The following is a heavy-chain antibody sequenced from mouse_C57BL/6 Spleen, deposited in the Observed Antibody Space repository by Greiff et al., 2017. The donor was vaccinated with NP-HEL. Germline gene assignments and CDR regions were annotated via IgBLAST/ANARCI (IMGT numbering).Heavy chain of an antibody. CDR2: VWSDGST. CDR1: GFSLTSYG. J-gene: IGHJ3*01. Sequence: VMLVESGPGLVAPSQSLSITCTVSGFSLTSYGVHWVRQPPGKGLEWLVVVWSDGSTTYNSALKYRMSIRKDNSKSQVFLKMNSLQTDDTAMYYCARHDGSGFAYWGQGTLVTVSA. D-gene: IGHD1-1*01. CDR3: ARHDGSGFAY. V-gene: IGHV2-6-1*01.